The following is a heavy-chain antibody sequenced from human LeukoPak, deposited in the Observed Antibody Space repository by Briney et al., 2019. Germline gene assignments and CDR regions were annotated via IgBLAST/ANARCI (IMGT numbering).Heavy chain of an antibody. CDR3: ARASNWNYVHFDY. Sequence: SGTLSLTCAVSGGSISSSNWWSWVRQPPGKGLEWIGEIYHSGSTNYNPSLKSRVTISVDTSKNQLSLKLSSVTAADTAVYYCARASNWNYVHFDYWGQGTLVTVSS. J-gene: IGHJ4*02. V-gene: IGHV4-4*02. CDR1: GGSISSSNW. D-gene: IGHD1-7*01. CDR2: IYHSGST.